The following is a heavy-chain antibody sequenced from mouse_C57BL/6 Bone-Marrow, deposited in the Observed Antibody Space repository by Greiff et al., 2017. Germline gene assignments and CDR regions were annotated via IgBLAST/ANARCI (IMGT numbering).Heavy chain of an antibody. CDR2: ISNLAYSI. CDR3: ARGGLPPFAY. Sequence: EVMLVESGGGLVQPGGSLKLSCAASGFTFSDYGMAWVRQAPRKGPEWVAFISNLAYSIYYADTVTGRFPIARENAKNTLYLEMSRLRSEDTAMYYCARGGLPPFAYWGQGTLVTVSA. J-gene: IGHJ3*01. D-gene: IGHD2-2*01. CDR1: GFTFSDYG. V-gene: IGHV5-15*01.